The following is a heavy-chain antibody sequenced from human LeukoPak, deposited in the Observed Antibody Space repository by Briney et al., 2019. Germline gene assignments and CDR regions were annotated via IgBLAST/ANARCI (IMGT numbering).Heavy chain of an antibody. CDR3: ARDGDLGLLQH. Sequence: GGSLRLSCAASGFIFSNCWMSWVRQAPGKGLEWVANIKQDGSEKYYVDSVKGRFTISRDNAKNSLYLQMNSLRAEDTAVYYCARDGDLGLLQHWGQGTLVTVSS. CDR2: IKQDGSEK. J-gene: IGHJ1*01. V-gene: IGHV3-7*01. CDR1: GFIFSNCW. D-gene: IGHD7-27*01.